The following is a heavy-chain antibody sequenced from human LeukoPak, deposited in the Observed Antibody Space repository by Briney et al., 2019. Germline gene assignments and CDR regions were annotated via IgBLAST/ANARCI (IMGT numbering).Heavy chain of an antibody. D-gene: IGHD1-14*01. CDR1: GGSISSSSYY. CDR2: IYYSGST. V-gene: IGHV4-39*01. J-gene: IGHJ4*02. Sequence: PSETLSLTCTVSGGSISSSSYYWGWLRQPPGKGLEWIGSIYYSGSTYYNPSLKSRVTISVDTSKNQFSLKLSSVTAADTAVYYCAAEPDYYFDYWGQGTLVTVSS. CDR3: AAEPDYYFDY.